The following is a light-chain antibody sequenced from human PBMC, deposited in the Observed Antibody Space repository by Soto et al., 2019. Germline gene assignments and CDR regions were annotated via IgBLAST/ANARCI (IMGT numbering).Light chain of an antibody. CDR2: LEGSGSY. Sequence: QSVLTQLSSASASLGSSVKLTCTLSSGHSTNIIAWHQQQPGKAPRYLMKLEGSGSYNKGSGVPDRFSGSSSGADRYLYISNLQSEDEADYYCETWDTDTRVFGGGTQLTVL. V-gene: IGLV4-60*03. J-gene: IGLJ7*01. CDR3: ETWDTDTRV. CDR1: SGHSTNI.